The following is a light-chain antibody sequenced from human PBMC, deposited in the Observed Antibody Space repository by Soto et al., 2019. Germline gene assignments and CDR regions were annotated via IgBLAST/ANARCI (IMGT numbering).Light chain of an antibody. V-gene: IGLV1-44*01. CDR3: AVWDDSLNGQM. CDR1: SSNIEYNT. CDR2: SDN. J-gene: IGLJ3*02. Sequence: QSVLTQPPSASGTPGQRVTISCSGSSSNIEYNTVNWYQQLPRTAPKLLIYSDNQRPSGVPDRFSGSKSGTSASLAISGLQSEDEDDYYCAVWDDSLNGQMFGGGTKLTVL.